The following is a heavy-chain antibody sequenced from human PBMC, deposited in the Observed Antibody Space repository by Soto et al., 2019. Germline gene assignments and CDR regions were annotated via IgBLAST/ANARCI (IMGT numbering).Heavy chain of an antibody. CDR3: AKDLVNTSSWPAY. D-gene: IGHD3-22*01. V-gene: IGHV3-30*18. Sequence: HVQLVESGGGVVQPGRSLRLSCAVSGFNFSSYGMHWVRQAPGKGLEWVAVISYDGSHKASADSVKGRFAISRDNSKNTLFLQMNSLRVEDTAVYYCAKDLVNTSSWPAYWGQGTLVTVSS. CDR1: GFNFSSYG. CDR2: ISYDGSHK. J-gene: IGHJ4*02.